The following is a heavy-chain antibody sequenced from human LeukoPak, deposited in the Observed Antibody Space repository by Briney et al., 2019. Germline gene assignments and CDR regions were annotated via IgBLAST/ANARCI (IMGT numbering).Heavy chain of an antibody. D-gene: IGHD6-13*01. CDR3: ATYSTSWTSFDY. V-gene: IGHV3-53*05. J-gene: IGHJ4*02. CDR1: GFSVTNNY. CDR2: FYVGGAT. Sequence: GGSLRLSCAVSGFSVTNNYMSWVRQAPGKGLEWVSVFYVGGATYYADSVKGRFTISRDNSKNTLFLQMNSLRAEDTALYYCATYSTSWTSFDYWGQGTLVTVSS.